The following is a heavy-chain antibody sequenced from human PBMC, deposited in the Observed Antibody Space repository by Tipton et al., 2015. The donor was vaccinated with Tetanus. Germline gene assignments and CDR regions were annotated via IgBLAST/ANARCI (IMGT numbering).Heavy chain of an antibody. CDR2: IYYSGNT. CDR3: ARHAGYSGYQLFDY. J-gene: IGHJ4*02. D-gene: IGHD5-12*01. CDR1: GGSISNTDYY. V-gene: IGHV4-39*01. Sequence: TLSLTCTVSGGSISNTDYYWGWIRQPPGKGLEWIGSIYYSGNTYYNPSLKSRVTISVDTSKNQFSLKLSSVTAADTAVYYCARHAGYSGYQLFDYWGRGTLATVSS.